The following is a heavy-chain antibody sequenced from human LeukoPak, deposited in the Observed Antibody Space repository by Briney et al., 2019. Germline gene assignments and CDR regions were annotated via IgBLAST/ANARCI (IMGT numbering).Heavy chain of an antibody. V-gene: IGHV4-59*12. CDR3: ARLSYGSGSYPVRAAFDP. Sequence: PSVTLSLTCTISGGYITNNYWSWIRQPPGKGLEWIGYIYYSGGTNYNPSLKSRVTISVDTSKNQFSLKLSSVTAADTAVYYCARLSYGSGSYPVRAAFDPWGQGTLVTVSS. J-gene: IGHJ5*02. CDR1: GGYITNNY. CDR2: IYYSGGT. D-gene: IGHD3-10*01.